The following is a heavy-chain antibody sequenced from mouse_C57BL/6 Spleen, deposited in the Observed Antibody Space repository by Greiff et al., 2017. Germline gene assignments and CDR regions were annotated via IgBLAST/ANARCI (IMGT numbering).Heavy chain of an antibody. CDR3: ARTGLLEYFDV. Sequence: EVHLVESGGGLVKPGGSLKLSCAASGFTFSDYGMHWVRQAPEKGLEWVAYISSGSSTIYYADTVKGRFTISRDNAKNTPFLQMTSLRSEDTAMYYCARTGLLEYFDVWGTGTTVTVSS. D-gene: IGHD2-3*01. J-gene: IGHJ1*03. V-gene: IGHV5-17*01. CDR1: GFTFSDYG. CDR2: ISSGSSTI.